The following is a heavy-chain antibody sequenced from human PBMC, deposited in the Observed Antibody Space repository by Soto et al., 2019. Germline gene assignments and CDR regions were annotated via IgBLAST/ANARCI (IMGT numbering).Heavy chain of an antibody. CDR3: VGGQYYFDY. CDR1: GFPFTTYG. V-gene: IGHV3-30*03. J-gene: IGHJ4*02. D-gene: IGHD3-10*01. Sequence: QVQLVESGGGVVQPGKSLRLSCAASGFPFTTYGMHWVREGPAKGLEWVAVISYDGSNTYYADSVKGRFTISRDNSKHALYLQMNSLRPEDTALYYCVGGQYYFDYRGQGTLVTVSS. CDR2: ISYDGSNT.